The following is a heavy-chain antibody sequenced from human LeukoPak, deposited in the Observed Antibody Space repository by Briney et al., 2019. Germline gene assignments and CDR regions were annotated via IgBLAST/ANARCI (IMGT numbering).Heavy chain of an antibody. CDR3: ASDHHLKYYDSADTAFDI. CDR1: GFTFSSYS. Sequence: PGGSLTLSCAASGFTFSSYSMNWLRQAPGKGLEWVSSISSSSSYIYYADSVKGRFTISRDNAKNSLYLQMNSLRAEDTAVYYCASDHHLKYYDSADTAFDIWGQGTMVTVSS. J-gene: IGHJ3*02. V-gene: IGHV3-21*01. CDR2: ISSSSSYI. D-gene: IGHD3-22*01.